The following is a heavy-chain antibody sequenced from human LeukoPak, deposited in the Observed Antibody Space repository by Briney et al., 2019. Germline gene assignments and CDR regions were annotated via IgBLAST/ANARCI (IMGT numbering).Heavy chain of an antibody. V-gene: IGHV3-66*01. CDR3: AREPGSGFDY. CDR1: EFTVSSNY. J-gene: IGHJ4*02. Sequence: PGGSLRLSCAASEFTVSSNYMSWVRQAPGKGLEWVSVIYSGGSTYYADSVKGRFTISRDNSKNTLYPQMNSLRAEDTAVYYCAREPGSGFDYWGQGTLVTVSS. CDR2: IYSGGST. D-gene: IGHD2-15*01.